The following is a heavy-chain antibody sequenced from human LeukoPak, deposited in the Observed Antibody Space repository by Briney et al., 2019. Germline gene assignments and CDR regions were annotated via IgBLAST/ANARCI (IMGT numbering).Heavy chain of an antibody. J-gene: IGHJ4*02. CDR1: GFTFSSYA. V-gene: IGHV3-23*01. D-gene: IGHD3-22*01. CDR3: TRLYGDSSGYFGFDY. CDR2: ISGSGGST. Sequence: GGSLRLSCAASGFTFSSYAMSWVRQAPGKGLEWVSAISGSGGSTYYADSVKGRFTISRDNSKNTLYLQMNSLRAEDTAVYYCTRLYGDSSGYFGFDYWGQGTLVTVSS.